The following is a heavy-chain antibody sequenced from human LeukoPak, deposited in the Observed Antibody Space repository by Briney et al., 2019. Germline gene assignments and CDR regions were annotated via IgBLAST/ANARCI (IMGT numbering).Heavy chain of an antibody. Sequence: QTGGSLRLSCAASGFTFSSHWMHWVRQAPGKGLEWVSYISSSGSTIYYADSVKGRFTISRDNAKNSLYLQMNSLRAEDTAVYYCAELGITMIGGVWGKGTTVTISS. D-gene: IGHD3-10*02. CDR3: AELGITMIGGV. CDR1: GFTFSSHW. CDR2: ISSSGSTI. V-gene: IGHV3-48*04. J-gene: IGHJ6*04.